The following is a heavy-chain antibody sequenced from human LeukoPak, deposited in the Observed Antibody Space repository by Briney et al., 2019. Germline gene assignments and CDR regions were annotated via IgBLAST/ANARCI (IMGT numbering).Heavy chain of an antibody. Sequence: TGGSLRLSCAASGFTVSSNYMTWVRQAPGKGLEWVSGIYSGGSTYYADSVEGRFTISRDNSKNTLYLQVNGLRGDDTAVYYGARSAVAGPGWIDPWGQGTLVTVSS. J-gene: IGHJ5*02. V-gene: IGHV3-53*01. D-gene: IGHD6-19*01. CDR1: GFTVSSNY. CDR2: IYSGGST. CDR3: ARSAVAGPGWIDP.